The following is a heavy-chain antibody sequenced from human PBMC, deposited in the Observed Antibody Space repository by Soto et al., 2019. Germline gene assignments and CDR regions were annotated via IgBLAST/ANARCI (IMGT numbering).Heavy chain of an antibody. CDR2: VTSETDGGTI. CDR3: AKDAPYDYDSSGYYGPFDY. Sequence: PGGSLRLSCAASGFTFSNARMNWVRQAPGKGLEWVGHVTSETDGGTIVYPAPVKGRFIISRDNSKNTLYLQMNSLRAEDTAMYYCAKDAPYDYDSSGYYGPFDYWGQGTLVTVSS. D-gene: IGHD3-22*01. CDR1: GFTFSNAR. V-gene: IGHV3-15*01. J-gene: IGHJ4*02.